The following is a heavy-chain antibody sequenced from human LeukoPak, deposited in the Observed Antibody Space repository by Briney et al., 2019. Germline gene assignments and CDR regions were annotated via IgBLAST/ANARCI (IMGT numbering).Heavy chain of an antibody. V-gene: IGHV3-64*01. CDR2: MSSNGGTT. J-gene: IGHJ4*02. Sequence: GGSLRLSCAASGFTFSSYAMLWVRQAPGKGLEYVSAMSSNGGTTDYANSVKGRFTISRDNSKNTLYLQMGSLRAEDMAVYYCARVGDVGPFDYWGQGTLVTVSS. D-gene: IGHD1-26*01. CDR3: ARVGDVGPFDY. CDR1: GFTFSSYA.